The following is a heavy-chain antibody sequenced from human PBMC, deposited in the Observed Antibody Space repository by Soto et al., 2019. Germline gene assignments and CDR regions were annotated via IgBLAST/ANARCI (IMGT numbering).Heavy chain of an antibody. CDR3: ARVDSSSPVFDN. CDR2: IIPIFGTP. V-gene: IGHV1-69*01. CDR1: GGIFSSYA. D-gene: IGHD6-6*01. Sequence: QVHLVQSGAEVKKPGSSVKVSCKASGGIFSSYAITWVRQAPGQGLEWMGGIIPIFGTPKYAQKFQGRVTITADESTSTVYMELSSLRSEDTAVYYCARVDSSSPVFDNWGQGTLVTVSS. J-gene: IGHJ4*02.